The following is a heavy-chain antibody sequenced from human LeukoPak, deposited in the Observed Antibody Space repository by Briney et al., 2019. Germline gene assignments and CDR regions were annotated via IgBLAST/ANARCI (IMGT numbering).Heavy chain of an antibody. D-gene: IGHD3-16*02. V-gene: IGHV3-74*01. Sequence: GGSLRLSCAASGFTFSSYWMHWVRQAPGKGLVWVSRINSDGSSTSYADSVKGRFTISRDNAKNTLCLQMNSLRAEDTAVYYCARVILGSRDFDYWGQGTLVTVSS. CDR2: INSDGSST. J-gene: IGHJ4*02. CDR1: GFTFSSYW. CDR3: ARVILGSRDFDY.